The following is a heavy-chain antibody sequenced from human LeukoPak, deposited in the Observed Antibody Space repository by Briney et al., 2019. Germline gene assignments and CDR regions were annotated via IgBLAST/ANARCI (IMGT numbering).Heavy chain of an antibody. CDR3: AREDYGGNGYFDY. V-gene: IGHV3-30*04. J-gene: IGHJ4*02. CDR1: GFTFSSYA. CDR2: ISYDGSNK. Sequence: GGSLRLSCAASGFTFSSYAMHWVRQAPGKGLEWVAVISYDGSNKYYADSVKGRFTISRDNSKSTLYLQMNSLRAEDTAVYYCAREDYGGNGYFDYWGQGTLVTVSS. D-gene: IGHD4-23*01.